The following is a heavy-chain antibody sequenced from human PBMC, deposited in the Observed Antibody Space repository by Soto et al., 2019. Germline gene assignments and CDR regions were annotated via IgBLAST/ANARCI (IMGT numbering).Heavy chain of an antibody. V-gene: IGHV4-61*01. J-gene: IGHJ4*02. D-gene: IGHD5-12*01. Sequence: SETLSLTCSVPGGSVTSGSYYWSWIRQPPGKGLEWIGYIYSSGGTSYNPSLKSRVTISVDTSKNQFSLKLTSVTAADTAVYYCARDGDGYNNWGQGTLVTVSS. CDR3: ARDGDGYNN. CDR2: IYSSGGT. CDR1: GGSVTSGSYY.